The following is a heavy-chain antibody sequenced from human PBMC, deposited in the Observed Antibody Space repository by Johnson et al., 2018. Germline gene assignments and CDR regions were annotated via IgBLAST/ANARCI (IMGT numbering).Heavy chain of an antibody. Sequence: VQLVQSGGGLVQPGGSLRLSCAASGFTFSSHCMHWVRQAPGKGPMWVSRICEGVRVTNYADSVKGRFTFSRDDAKSMVYLHMNILTVEDTAVYYCIRDFREFDFWGQGTLVTVSS. J-gene: IGHJ4*02. CDR3: IRDFREFDF. CDR2: ICEGVRVT. D-gene: IGHD3-10*01. CDR1: GFTFSSHC. V-gene: IGHV3-74*01.